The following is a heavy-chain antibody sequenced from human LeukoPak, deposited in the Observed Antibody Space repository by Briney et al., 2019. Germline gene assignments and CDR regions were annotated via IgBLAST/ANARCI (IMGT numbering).Heavy chain of an antibody. Sequence: GGSLRPPCAASGFTLSSYAMSWVSQAPGKGLEWVSSISGSGGNTYYADSVKGRFTISGDNSKSTLNLQMNILRAENTAVYYSAKDGLHYDFWSGSPFDPWGQGTLVTVSS. CDR3: AKDGLHYDFWSGSPFDP. J-gene: IGHJ5*02. CDR2: ISGSGGNT. CDR1: GFTLSSYA. V-gene: IGHV3-23*01. D-gene: IGHD3-3*01.